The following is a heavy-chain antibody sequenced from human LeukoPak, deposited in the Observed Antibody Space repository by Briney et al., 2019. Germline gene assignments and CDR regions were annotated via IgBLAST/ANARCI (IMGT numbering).Heavy chain of an antibody. CDR3: ARDQGALNS. CDR2: TYYRSKWYN. CDR1: GDSVSRKSAD. V-gene: IGHV6-1*01. J-gene: IGHJ4*02. Sequence: SQTLSLTCAISGDSVSRKSADWNWIRQSPSRGLEWLGRTYYRSKWYNDYAESVKSRITINSDTSKNQFSLQLNSVTLEDTAVYYCARDQGALNSWGQGTLVTVSS. D-gene: IGHD3-16*01.